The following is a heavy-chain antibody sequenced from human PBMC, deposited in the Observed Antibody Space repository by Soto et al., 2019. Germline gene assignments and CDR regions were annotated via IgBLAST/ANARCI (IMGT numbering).Heavy chain of an antibody. Sequence: ASVKVSCKASGYTFTGYYMHWVRQAPGQGLEWMGWINPNSGGTNYAQKFQGWVTMTRDTSISTAYMELSRLRSDDTAVYYCARAKANWGSWAFDIWGQGTMVTVSS. CDR1: GYTFTGYY. CDR3: ARAKANWGSWAFDI. D-gene: IGHD7-27*01. J-gene: IGHJ3*02. CDR2: INPNSGGT. V-gene: IGHV1-2*04.